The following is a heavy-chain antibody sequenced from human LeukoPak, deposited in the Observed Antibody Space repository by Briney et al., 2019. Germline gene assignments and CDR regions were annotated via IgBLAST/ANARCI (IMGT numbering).Heavy chain of an antibody. D-gene: IGHD3-10*01. V-gene: IGHV3-23*01. CDR1: GFTFSTYA. Sequence: PGGSLRLSCAASGFTFSTYAMRWVRQAPGKGLEWVSGLSSSGATTYYADSVKGRFTISRDNSKNMLYLQMNSLRAEDTAVYYCATYGSGTNYRKGFDYWGQGTLVTVSS. CDR3: ATYGSGTNYRKGFDY. CDR2: LSSSGATT. J-gene: IGHJ4*02.